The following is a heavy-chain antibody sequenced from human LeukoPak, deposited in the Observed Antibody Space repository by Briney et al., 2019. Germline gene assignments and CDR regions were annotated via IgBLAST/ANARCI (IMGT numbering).Heavy chain of an antibody. CDR1: GFTFVDYG. V-gene: IGHV3-20*04. D-gene: IGHD3-3*02. CDR3: ARDRLGPSFSVSHFDL. CDR2: INYNGAIT. J-gene: IGHJ4*02. Sequence: GGSLRLSCATSGFTFVDYGLSWVRRAPGKGLEWLCSINYNGAITDYANSVKGRFTISRDNAKNSLYLRMDSLRAEDTALYYCARDRLGPSFSVSHFDLWGQGTLVTVSS.